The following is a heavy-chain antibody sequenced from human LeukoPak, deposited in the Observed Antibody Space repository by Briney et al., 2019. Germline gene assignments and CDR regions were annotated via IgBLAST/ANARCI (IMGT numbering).Heavy chain of an antibody. D-gene: IGHD6-25*01. CDR3: AAAGGYYIDY. CDR2: FNPNDGET. Sequence: ASVKVSCTVSGYTFTDLSMHWVRQAPGKGLEWMGGFNPNDGETIYAESFKGRVTMTEDTSTNTPYLKLSSLRSEYTAVYYCAAAGGYYIDYWGQGTLVTVSS. J-gene: IGHJ4*02. V-gene: IGHV1-24*01. CDR1: GYTFTDLS.